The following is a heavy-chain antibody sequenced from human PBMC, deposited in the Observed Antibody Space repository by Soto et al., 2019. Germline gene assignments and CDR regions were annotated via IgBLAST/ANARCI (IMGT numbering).Heavy chain of an antibody. Sequence: EVQLLESGGGLVEPGGSLRLSCAASGFIFSSYDMNWVRHAPGKGLDWVSAISNSGGNTYYSDSVKGRFTISRDNSKNTLYLQMNSLRAEDTSVYYCAQDRGHRGSSDSWGQRTLVNVSS. CDR3: AQDRGHRGSSDS. D-gene: IGHD1-26*01. CDR1: GFIFSSYD. CDR2: ISNSGGNT. J-gene: IGHJ5*01. V-gene: IGHV3-23*01.